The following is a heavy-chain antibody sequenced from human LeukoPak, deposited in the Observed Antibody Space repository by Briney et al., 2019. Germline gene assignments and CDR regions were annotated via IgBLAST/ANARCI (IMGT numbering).Heavy chain of an antibody. V-gene: IGHV4-30-4*07. J-gene: IGHJ5*02. CDR2: IYYSGST. D-gene: IGHD6-13*01. CDR3: ARLAAAGVKSNYNWFDP. Sequence: SETLSLTCAVSGGSISSGGYSWSWIRQPPGKGLEWIGYIYYSGSTYYNPSLKSRVTISVDTSKNQFSLKLSSVTAADTAVYYCARLAAAGVKSNYNWFDPWGQGTLVTVSS. CDR1: GGSISSGGYS.